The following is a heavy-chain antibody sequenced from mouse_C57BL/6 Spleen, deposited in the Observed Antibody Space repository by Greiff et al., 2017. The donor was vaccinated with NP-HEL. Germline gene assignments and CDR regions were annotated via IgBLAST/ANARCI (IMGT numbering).Heavy chain of an antibody. Sequence: EVQGVESVAELVRPGASVKLSCTASGFNIKNTYMHWVKQRPEQGLEWIGRIDPANGNTKYAPKFQGTATITADTSSNTAYLQLSSLTSEDTAIYYCALHYYGSSYDLDYWGQGTTLTVSS. CDR3: ALHYYGSSYDLDY. CDR2: IDPANGNT. D-gene: IGHD1-1*01. CDR1: GFNIKNTY. V-gene: IGHV14-3*01. J-gene: IGHJ2*01.